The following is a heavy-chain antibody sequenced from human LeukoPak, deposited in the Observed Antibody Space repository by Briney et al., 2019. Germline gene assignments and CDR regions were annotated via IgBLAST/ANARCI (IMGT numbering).Heavy chain of an antibody. Sequence: SETLSLTCAVYGGSFSGYYWSWIRQPPGKGLEWIGEINHSGSTNYNPSLKSRVTISVDTSKNQFSLKLSSVTAADTAVYYCARSRGYSYGYFDYWGQGTLVTVSS. J-gene: IGHJ4*02. V-gene: IGHV4-34*01. CDR3: ARSRGYSYGYFDY. CDR2: INHSGST. D-gene: IGHD5-18*01. CDR1: GGSFSGYY.